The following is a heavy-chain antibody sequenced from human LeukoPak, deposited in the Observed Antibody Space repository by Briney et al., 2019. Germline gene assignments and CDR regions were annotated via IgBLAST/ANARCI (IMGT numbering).Heavy chain of an antibody. CDR3: AKDSPYSSSWYDFDY. Sequence: PGGSLRLSCAASGFTFSSSAMSWVRQAPGKGLEWVSVISDSAGRTSSADSVKGRFTISRDNSKNTLYLQMTSLRAEDAAVYYCAKDSPYSSSWYDFDYWGQGTLVTVSS. CDR2: ISDSAGRT. J-gene: IGHJ4*02. D-gene: IGHD6-13*01. CDR1: GFTFSSSA. V-gene: IGHV3-23*01.